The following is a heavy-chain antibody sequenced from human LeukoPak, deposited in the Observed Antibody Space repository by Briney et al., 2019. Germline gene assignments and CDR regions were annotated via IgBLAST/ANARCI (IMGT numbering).Heavy chain of an antibody. Sequence: PSETLSLTCSVSGASTSLHYWSWIRQPPGKGLEWIGYIYYSGSTNYNPSLKSRVTISVETSKNQFSLKLSSVTAADTAVYYCARVTGYMIEDYFDYWGQGTLVTVSS. D-gene: IGHD3-22*01. V-gene: IGHV4-59*11. CDR1: GASTSLHY. CDR2: IYYSGST. J-gene: IGHJ4*02. CDR3: ARVTGYMIEDYFDY.